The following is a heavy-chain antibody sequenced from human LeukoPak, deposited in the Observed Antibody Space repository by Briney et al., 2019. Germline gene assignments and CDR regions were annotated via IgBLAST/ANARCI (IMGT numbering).Heavy chain of an antibody. Sequence: PGGSLRLSCAASRFTFSTFWMSWVRQAPGKGLEWVANIKQDGSEKYYVDSVKGRFTISRDNSKNTLYLQMNSLRAEDTAVYYCARDQGYGGNSSRYYYYMDVWGKGTTVTVSS. V-gene: IGHV3-7*01. CDR3: ARDQGYGGNSSRYYYYMDV. CDR2: IKQDGSEK. CDR1: RFTFSTFW. D-gene: IGHD4-23*01. J-gene: IGHJ6*03.